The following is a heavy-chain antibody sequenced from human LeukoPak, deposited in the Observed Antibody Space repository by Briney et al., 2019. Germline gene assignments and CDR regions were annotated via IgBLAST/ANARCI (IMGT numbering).Heavy chain of an antibody. CDR3: AAGGTYYYNSSGYLYEP. V-gene: IGHV3-23*01. CDR2: ISGSGGST. D-gene: IGHD3-22*01. Sequence: SGGSLRLSCAASGFTFSSYAMSWVRQAPGKGLEWVSAISGSGGSTYYADSVKGRFTISRDNSKNTLYLQMNSLRAEGTAVYYCAAGGTYYYNSSGYLYEPWGQGTLVTVSS. J-gene: IGHJ5*02. CDR1: GFTFSSYA.